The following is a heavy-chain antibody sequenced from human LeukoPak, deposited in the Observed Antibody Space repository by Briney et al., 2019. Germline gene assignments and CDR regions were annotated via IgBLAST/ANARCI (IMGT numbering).Heavy chain of an antibody. Sequence: GGSLRLSCAASGFTFSSYGMHWVRQAPGKGLEWVAAIWYDGSIQYYADSVEGRFTISRDNSKNTLYLQMDSLRAEDTAVYYCARAGYCSGGSCYGSDYWGQGTLVSVSS. CDR3: ARAGYCSGGSCYGSDY. V-gene: IGHV3-33*01. CDR2: IWYDGSIQ. CDR1: GFTFSSYG. D-gene: IGHD2-15*01. J-gene: IGHJ4*02.